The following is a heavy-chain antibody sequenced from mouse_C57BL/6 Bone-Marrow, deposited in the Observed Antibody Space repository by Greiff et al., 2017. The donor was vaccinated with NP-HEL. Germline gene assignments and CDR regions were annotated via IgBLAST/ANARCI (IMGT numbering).Heavy chain of an antibody. CDR2: IDPENGDT. CDR1: GFNIKDDY. V-gene: IGHV14-4*01. Sequence: VQLKQPGAELVRPGASVKLSCTASGFNIKDDYMHWVKQRPEQGLEWIGWIDPENGDTEYASKFQGKATITADTSSNTAYLQLSSLTSEDTAVYYCTTSGYYYGSSYDAMDYWGQGTSVTVSS. J-gene: IGHJ4*01. CDR3: TTSGYYYGSSYDAMDY. D-gene: IGHD1-1*01.